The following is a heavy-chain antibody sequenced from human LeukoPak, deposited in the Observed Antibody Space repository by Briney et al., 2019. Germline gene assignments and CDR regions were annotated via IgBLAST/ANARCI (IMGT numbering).Heavy chain of an antibody. V-gene: IGHV3-23*01. CDR3: AKDQSSRHYDFWSGYYLYYFDY. J-gene: IGHJ4*02. Sequence: GGSLRLSCAASGFTFSSYGMHWVRQAPGKGLEWVSAISGSGGSTYYADSVKGRFTISRDNSKNTLYLQMNSLRAEDTAVYYCAKDQSSRHYDFWSGYYLYYFDYWGQGTLVTVSS. CDR1: GFTFSSYG. CDR2: ISGSGGST. D-gene: IGHD3-3*01.